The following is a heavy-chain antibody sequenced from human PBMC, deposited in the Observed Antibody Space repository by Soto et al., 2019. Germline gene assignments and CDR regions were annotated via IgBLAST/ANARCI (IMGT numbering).Heavy chain of an antibody. CDR3: ARSIAAAGTP. D-gene: IGHD6-13*01. J-gene: IGHJ5*02. V-gene: IGHV4-34*01. Sequence: PSETLSVTCAVYGGSFSGYYWIWIRQPPGKGLEWIGEINHSGSTNYNPSLKSRVTISVDTSKNQFSLKLSSVTAADTAVYYCARSIAAAGTPWGQGTLVTVSS. CDR2: INHSGST. CDR1: GGSFSGYY.